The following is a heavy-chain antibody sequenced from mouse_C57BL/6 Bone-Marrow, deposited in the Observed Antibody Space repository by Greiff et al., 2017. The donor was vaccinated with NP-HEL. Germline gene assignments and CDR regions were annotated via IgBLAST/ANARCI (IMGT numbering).Heavy chain of an antibody. CDR2: ISNLAYSI. CDR1: GFTFSDYG. J-gene: IGHJ2*01. CDR3: ARHSEYGVDY. V-gene: IGHV5-15*01. D-gene: IGHD1-2*01. Sequence: EVKLMESGGGLVQPGGSLKLSCAASGFTFSDYGMAWVRQAPRKGPEWVALISNLAYSIYYADTVTGRFTITRENAKHTLYLDMSSLRSEDAALYYCARHSEYGVDYWGQGTTLTVSS.